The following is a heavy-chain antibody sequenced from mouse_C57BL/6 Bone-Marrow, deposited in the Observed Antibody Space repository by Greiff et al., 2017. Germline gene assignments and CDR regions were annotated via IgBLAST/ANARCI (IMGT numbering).Heavy chain of an antibody. V-gene: IGHV2-5*01. CDR2: IWRGGST. CDR3: AMGYYWFAY. J-gene: IGHJ3*01. D-gene: IGHD2-3*01. Sequence: VQLQQSGPGLVQPSQSLSITCTVSGFSLTSYGVHWVRQSPGKGLEWLGVIWRGGSTDYNAAFMSRLSITKDNSKCHVFFIMNSLQADDTAIYYSAMGYYWFAYWGQGTLVTVSA. CDR1: GFSLTSYG.